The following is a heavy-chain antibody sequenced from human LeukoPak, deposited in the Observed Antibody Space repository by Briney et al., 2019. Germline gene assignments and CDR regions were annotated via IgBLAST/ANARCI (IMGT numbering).Heavy chain of an antibody. Sequence: PGGSLRLSCAASGFTFSSYAMSWVRQAPGKGLEWVSAISGSGGSTYYADSVKGRFTISRDNSKNTLYLQMNSLRAEDTAVYYCANGAAAGTRGGNWFDPWGQGTLVTVSS. V-gene: IGHV3-23*01. J-gene: IGHJ5*02. CDR2: ISGSGGST. CDR1: GFTFSSYA. D-gene: IGHD6-13*01. CDR3: ANGAAAGTRGGNWFDP.